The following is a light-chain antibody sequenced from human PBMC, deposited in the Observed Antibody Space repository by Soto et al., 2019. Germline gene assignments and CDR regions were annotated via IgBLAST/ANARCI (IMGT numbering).Light chain of an antibody. Sequence: DIQMTQAPSTLSDSLGDRVTITCRASQTISSWLAWYQQKPGKAPKLLIYKASTLKSGVPSRFSGSGSGTDFTLTISSLQPEDFATYYCQQLNSYLPITFGQGPRLEIK. V-gene: IGKV1-5*03. CDR3: QQLNSYLPIT. CDR1: QTISSW. J-gene: IGKJ5*01. CDR2: KAS.